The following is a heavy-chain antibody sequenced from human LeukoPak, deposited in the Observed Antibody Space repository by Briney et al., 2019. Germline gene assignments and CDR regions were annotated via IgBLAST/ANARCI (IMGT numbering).Heavy chain of an antibody. J-gene: IGHJ6*03. CDR1: GYTFTGYY. CDR3: ASYGSGSAFYYYYYMDV. V-gene: IGHV1-2*06. CDR2: INPNSGGT. D-gene: IGHD3-10*01. Sequence: ASVKVSCKASGYTFTGYYMHWVRQAPGQGLEWMGRINPNSGGTNYAQKFQGRVTMTRDTSISTARMELSRLRSDDTAVYYCASYGSGSAFYYYYYMDVWGKGTTVTVSS.